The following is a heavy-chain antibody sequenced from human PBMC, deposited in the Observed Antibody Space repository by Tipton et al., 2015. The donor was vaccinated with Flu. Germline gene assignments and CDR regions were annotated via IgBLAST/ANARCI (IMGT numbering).Heavy chain of an antibody. CDR2: IYTSGST. J-gene: IGHJ4*02. D-gene: IGHD5-24*01. CDR1: GGSISSGSYY. CDR3: ARGGDGYNPIDY. Sequence: ILSLTCTVSGGSISSGSYYWSWIRQPAGKGLEWIGRIYTSGSTNYNPSLKSRVTISVDTSKNQFSLKLSSVTAADTAVYYCARGGDGYNPIDYWGQGTLVTVSS. V-gene: IGHV4-61*02.